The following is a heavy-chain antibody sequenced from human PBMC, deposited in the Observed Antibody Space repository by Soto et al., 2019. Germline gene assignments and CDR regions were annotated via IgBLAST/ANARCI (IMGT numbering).Heavy chain of an antibody. CDR1: GYTFTSYD. V-gene: IGHV1-18*01. CDR3: ARYCSGGSCDSNTAFDI. CDR2: ISAYNDNT. D-gene: IGHD2-15*01. Sequence: QVQLVQSGAEVKKPGASVKVSCKASGYTFTSYDINWVRQAPGQGLEYMGWISAYNDNTNYAQKLQGRVTMTTDTSTNTAYMELRSLRSDDTAVYYCARYCSGGSCDSNTAFDIWGQGTMVTVSS. J-gene: IGHJ3*02.